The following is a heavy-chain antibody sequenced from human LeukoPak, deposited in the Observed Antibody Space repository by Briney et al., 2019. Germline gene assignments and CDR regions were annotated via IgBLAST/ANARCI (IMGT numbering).Heavy chain of an antibody. CDR3: AKDAAVALDY. D-gene: IGHD6-19*01. V-gene: IGHV3-48*01. J-gene: IGHJ4*02. CDR2: ISGSGGTV. Sequence: PGGSLRLSCAASGFTFSSYSMNWVRQAPGKGLEWLSYISGSGGTVYYADSVKGRFTISRDNAKSSLYLQTNGLRAEDTAVYYCAKDAAVALDYWGQGTLVTVSS. CDR1: GFTFSSYS.